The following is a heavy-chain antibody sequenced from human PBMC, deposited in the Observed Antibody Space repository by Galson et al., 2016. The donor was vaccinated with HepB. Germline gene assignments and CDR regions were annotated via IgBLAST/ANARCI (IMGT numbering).Heavy chain of an antibody. J-gene: IGHJ4*02. CDR1: GFTFNEYA. CDR2: ITWNSGRI. Sequence: SLRLSCAASGFTFNEYAMHWVRQAPGKGLEWVSGITWNSGRIGYADSVRGRFTISRDSSKNSLYLQMNSLRVEDTAFYYCAKDIGAGHNFGFSPNYWGQGTLVTFSS. D-gene: IGHD5-18*01. CDR3: AKDIGAGHNFGFSPNY. V-gene: IGHV3-9*01.